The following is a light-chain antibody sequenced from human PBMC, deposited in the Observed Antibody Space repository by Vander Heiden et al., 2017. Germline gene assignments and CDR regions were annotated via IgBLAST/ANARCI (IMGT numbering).Light chain of an antibody. V-gene: IGKV3-20*01. CDR3: QQYGTSPYT. Sequence: ENVLTQSSGTFPSPPGERATLSCRARQGVSSNHLAWYQQKPGQAPRLLIHAASSRATGISDRFSGGGSGTDYTLTISRLEPEDFAVYYCQQYGTSPYTFGQGTKLEIK. CDR2: AAS. CDR1: QGVSSNH. J-gene: IGKJ2*01.